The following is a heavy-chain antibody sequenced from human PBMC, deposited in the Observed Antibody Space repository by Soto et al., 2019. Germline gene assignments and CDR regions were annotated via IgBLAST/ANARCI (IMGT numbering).Heavy chain of an antibody. CDR3: ARDFSMVVVAPGY. Sequence: GGSLRLSCAASGFTFSSYGMHWVRQAPGKGLEWVSYISSSSSTIYHADSVKGRFTISRDNAKNSLYLQMNSLRAEDTAVYYCARDFSMVVVAPGYWGQGTLVTVSS. CDR2: ISSSSSTI. V-gene: IGHV3-48*01. J-gene: IGHJ4*02. D-gene: IGHD3-22*01. CDR1: GFTFSSYG.